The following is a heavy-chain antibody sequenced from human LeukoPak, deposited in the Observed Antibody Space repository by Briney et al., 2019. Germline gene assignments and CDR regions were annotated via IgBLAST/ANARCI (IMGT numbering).Heavy chain of an antibody. V-gene: IGHV6-1*01. J-gene: IGHJ2*01. Sequence: SQTLSLTCAISGDSVSSNSAAWNWIRQSPSRGLDWLGRTYYRSKWYNDYEVSVKSRITINPDTSKNQFSLQLNSVTPEDTAVYYCARDGFNWGDWYFDLWGRGTLVTVSS. CDR2: TYYRSKWYN. D-gene: IGHD7-27*01. CDR3: ARDGFNWGDWYFDL. CDR1: GDSVSSNSAA.